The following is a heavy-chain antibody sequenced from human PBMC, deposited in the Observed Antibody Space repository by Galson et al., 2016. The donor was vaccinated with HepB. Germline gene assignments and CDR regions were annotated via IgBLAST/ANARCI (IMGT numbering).Heavy chain of an antibody. Sequence: SGYTFATYYIHWVRQAPGQGPEWMGFINPGGGSATYAQKFQGRVTMTRDTSTRIVHMELSSLRSADTAVYYCARDRRERWLQLGGLGYWGQGTLVTVSS. J-gene: IGHJ4*02. CDR2: INPGGGSA. D-gene: IGHD5-24*01. V-gene: IGHV1-46*01. CDR3: ARDRRERWLQLGGLGY. CDR1: GYTFATYY.